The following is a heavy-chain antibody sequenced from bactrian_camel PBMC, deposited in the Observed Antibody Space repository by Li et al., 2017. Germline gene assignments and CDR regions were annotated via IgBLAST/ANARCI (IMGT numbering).Heavy chain of an antibody. J-gene: IGHJ4*01. CDR3: AAGYGCYSGSSRREYAY. Sequence: SCAAGGVWYSRYYCMGWFRQAPDKEREGVAAIYLGGGSTYYADSVKGRFTISQDNAKNTLYLQMDNQKPEDTATYYCAAGYGCYSGSSRREYAYWGQGTQVTVS. CDR1: GVWYSRYY. CDR2: IYLGGGST. D-gene: IGHD3*01. V-gene: IGHV3S28*01.